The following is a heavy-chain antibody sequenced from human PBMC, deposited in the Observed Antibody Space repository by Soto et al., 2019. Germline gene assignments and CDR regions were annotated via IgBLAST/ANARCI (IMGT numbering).Heavy chain of an antibody. CDR1: GESITTGDYY. CDR2: IYYSGSS. CDR3: ARDSALATICGEDMHHEGLEI. D-gene: IGHD5-12*01. J-gene: IGHJ1*01. Sequence: QVQLQESGPGLVKPSQTLSVTCTVSGESITTGDYYWSWIRQAPGKGLEWIGYIYYSGSSHSNPSLNSRLTISVDTSGDQFSLKLCRLTAAVTAVYYGARDSALATICGEDMHHEGLEIWGQGTPVTVSS. V-gene: IGHV4-30-4*01.